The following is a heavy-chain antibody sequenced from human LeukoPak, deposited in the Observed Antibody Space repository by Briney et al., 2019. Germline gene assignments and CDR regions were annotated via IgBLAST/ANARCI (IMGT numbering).Heavy chain of an antibody. J-gene: IGHJ4*02. Sequence: SQTLSLTCAISGDSVSSNSAAWKWIRQSPSRGLEWLGRTYYGSKWYNDYAVSVKSRITINPDTSKNQFSLQLNSVTPEDTAVYSCARAVEYSSSPNLYFDYWGQGTLVTVSS. CDR3: ARAVEYSSSPNLYFDY. CDR2: TYYGSKWYN. V-gene: IGHV6-1*01. CDR1: GDSVSSNSAA. D-gene: IGHD6-6*01.